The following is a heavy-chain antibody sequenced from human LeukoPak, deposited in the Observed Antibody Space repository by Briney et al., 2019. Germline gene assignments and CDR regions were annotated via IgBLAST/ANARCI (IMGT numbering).Heavy chain of an antibody. Sequence: GGSLRLSCAASGFTFSDYYMSWIRQAPGKGLEWVAYISSSGRIIYYADSVKGRFTISRDNGKNSLYLQMNSLRAEDTAVYYCARAPKSRPVGVPKGPFDPWGQGTLVTVSS. D-gene: IGHD1-26*01. J-gene: IGHJ5*02. CDR2: ISSSGRII. V-gene: IGHV3-11*01. CDR1: GFTFSDYY. CDR3: ARAPKSRPVGVPKGPFDP.